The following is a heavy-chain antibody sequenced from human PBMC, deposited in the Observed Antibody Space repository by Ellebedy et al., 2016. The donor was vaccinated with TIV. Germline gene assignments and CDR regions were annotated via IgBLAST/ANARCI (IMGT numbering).Heavy chain of an antibody. CDR1: GFTFSTYA. CDR3: ARDLTEGYSNGYFDF. CDR2: ISYDASNK. Sequence: GGSLRLSXAASGFTFSTYAMHWVRQAPGKGLEWVAVISYDASNKYYADSVKGRFTISRDNSKNTLYLQMNSLRAEDTAVYYCARDLTEGYSNGYFDFWGQGTLVTVSS. J-gene: IGHJ4*02. D-gene: IGHD4-11*01. V-gene: IGHV3-30-3*01.